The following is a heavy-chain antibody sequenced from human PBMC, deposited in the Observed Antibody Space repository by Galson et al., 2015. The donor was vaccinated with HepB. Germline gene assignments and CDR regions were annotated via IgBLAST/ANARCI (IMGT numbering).Heavy chain of an antibody. Sequence: SLRLSCAPSGFTFSSFSMHWVRQAPGKGLEWLSYISSSGDAVYYADSVRGRFTISRDNAKNSLFLQMNSLSVEDTAVYYCARDLGVHARNYWGQGTLVSVSS. V-gene: IGHV3-48*01. CDR3: ARDLGVHARNY. J-gene: IGHJ4*02. D-gene: IGHD3-16*01. CDR1: GFTFSSFS. CDR2: ISSSGDAV.